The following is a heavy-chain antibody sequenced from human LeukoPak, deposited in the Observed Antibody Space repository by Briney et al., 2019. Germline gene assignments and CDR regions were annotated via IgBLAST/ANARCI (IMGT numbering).Heavy chain of an antibody. J-gene: IGHJ4*02. Sequence: GGSLRLSCAASGFTFSSYAMSWVRQAPGKGLEWVSAISGSGGSTYYADSVKGRCTISRDNSKNPLYLQMNSLRAEDTAVYYCAKAPPYDSSGYYYSPGSYYFNYWGQGTLVTVSS. CDR2: ISGSGGST. CDR1: GFTFSSYA. CDR3: AKAPPYDSSGYYYSPGSYYFNY. D-gene: IGHD3-22*01. V-gene: IGHV3-23*01.